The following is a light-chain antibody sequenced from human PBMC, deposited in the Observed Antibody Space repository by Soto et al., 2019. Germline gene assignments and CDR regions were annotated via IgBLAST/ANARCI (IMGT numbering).Light chain of an antibody. J-gene: IGLJ2*01. CDR1: KLGDKY. Sequence: SSELTQPPSVSVSPGQTASITCSGDKLGDKYAYWYQQKPGQSPVLVIYQDAKRPSGIPERFSGSNSGNTATLTISGAQAMDEADYYCQAWDSGTYVVFGGGTKLTVL. CDR3: QAWDSGTYVV. V-gene: IGLV3-1*01. CDR2: QDA.